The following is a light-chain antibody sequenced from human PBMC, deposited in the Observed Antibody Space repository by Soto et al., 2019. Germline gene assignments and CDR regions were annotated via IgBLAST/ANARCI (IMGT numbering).Light chain of an antibody. CDR3: QQRSNLIT. Sequence: EIVMTQSPATLSVSPGERATLSCRASHSVRSDLAWYQQKPGQAPRLLIYGASSRATGIPDRFSGSGSGTDFTLTISRLEPEDFAVYYCQQRSNLITFGQGTRLEIK. V-gene: IGKV3D-20*02. J-gene: IGKJ5*01. CDR1: HSVRSD. CDR2: GAS.